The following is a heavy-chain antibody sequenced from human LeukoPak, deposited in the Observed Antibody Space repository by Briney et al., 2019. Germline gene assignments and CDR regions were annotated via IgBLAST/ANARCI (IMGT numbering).Heavy chain of an antibody. CDR2: ISCDGTNK. J-gene: IGHJ3*02. CDR3: AKADIVATDEEIGAFDI. CDR1: GFTFSSYA. D-gene: IGHD5-12*01. V-gene: IGHV3-30-3*01. Sequence: GGSLRLSCAASGFTFSSYAIHWVRQAPGKGLEWVAVISCDGTNKYYADSVKGRFTISRDNSKNTLYLQMNSLRADDTAVYYRAKADIVATDEEIGAFDIWGQGTMVTVSS.